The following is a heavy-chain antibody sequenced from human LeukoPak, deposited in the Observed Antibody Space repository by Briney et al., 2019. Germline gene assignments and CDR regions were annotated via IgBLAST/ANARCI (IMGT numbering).Heavy chain of an antibody. CDR3: ARVSSSSWYKGSNYYYMDV. D-gene: IGHD6-13*01. CDR1: GYTFTSNG. Sequence: ASVKVSCKASGYTFTSNGISWVRQAPGHGLEWMGWISAYNGNTNYAQKLQGRVTMTTDTSTSTAYMELRSLRSDDTAVYYCARVSSSSWYKGSNYYYMDVWGKGTTVTVSS. CDR2: ISAYNGNT. V-gene: IGHV1-18*01. J-gene: IGHJ6*03.